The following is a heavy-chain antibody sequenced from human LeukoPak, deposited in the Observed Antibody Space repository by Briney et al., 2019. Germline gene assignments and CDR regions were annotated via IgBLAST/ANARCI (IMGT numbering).Heavy chain of an antibody. CDR3: ARLYMRQKLEHNWFDA. Sequence: GESLKISCMCSGYSFTIYWIFWVRPIPRKGLEWMGIIYPGDSDTRSTPSFQGQVTISAAKSISNAYLQWSSLKASDAAMYYCARLYMRQKLEHNWFDAWGQGTLVTVSS. CDR1: GYSFTIYW. V-gene: IGHV5-51*01. J-gene: IGHJ5*02. CDR2: IYPGDSDT. D-gene: IGHD6-13*01.